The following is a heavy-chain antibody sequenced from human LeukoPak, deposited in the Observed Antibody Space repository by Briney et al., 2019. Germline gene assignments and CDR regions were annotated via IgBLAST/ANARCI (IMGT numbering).Heavy chain of an antibody. Sequence: SETLSLTCAVYGGSFSGYYWSWIRQPAGKGLEWIGRIYTSGSTNYNPSLKSRVTISVDTSKNQFSLKLSSVTAADTAVYYFSRQRPDYDILTGYYFDYWGQGTLVTVSS. CDR1: GGSFSGYY. J-gene: IGHJ4*02. D-gene: IGHD3-9*01. V-gene: IGHV4-59*10. CDR3: SRQRPDYDILTGYYFDY. CDR2: IYTSGST.